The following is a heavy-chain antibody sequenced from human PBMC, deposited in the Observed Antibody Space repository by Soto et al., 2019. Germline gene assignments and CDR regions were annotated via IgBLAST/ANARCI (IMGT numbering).Heavy chain of an antibody. V-gene: IGHV1-69*13. J-gene: IGHJ6*02. D-gene: IGHD5-12*01. CDR2: IIPIFGTA. CDR3: ARFPEMATIRGYYYYGMDV. CDR1: GGTFSSYA. Sequence: ASVKVSCKASGGTFSSYAISWVRQAPGQGLEWMGGIIPIFGTANYAQKFQGRVTITADESTSTAYMEPSSLRSEDTAVYYCARFPEMATIRGYYYYGMDVWGQGTTVTVSS.